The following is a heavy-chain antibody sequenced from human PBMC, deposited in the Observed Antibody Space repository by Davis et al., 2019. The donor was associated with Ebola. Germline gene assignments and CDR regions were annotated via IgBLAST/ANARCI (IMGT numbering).Heavy chain of an antibody. CDR1: GYIFSGYY. CDR3: TGEDDKWKHFDY. CDR2: INPDSGGT. J-gene: IGHJ4*02. V-gene: IGHV1-2*02. Sequence: AASVKVSCKTSGYIFSGYYMHWVRQAPGQGLEWMGWINPDSGGTIYAQKFQGRVTMSRDTSINTAYMEVSGLRFDDRAVYYCTGEDDKWKHFDYGAREPWSPSPQ. D-gene: IGHD1-1*01.